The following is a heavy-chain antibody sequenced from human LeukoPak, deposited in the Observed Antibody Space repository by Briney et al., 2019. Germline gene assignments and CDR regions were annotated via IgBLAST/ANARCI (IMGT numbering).Heavy chain of an antibody. CDR1: GFTFSSYW. Sequence: GGSLRLSCAASGFTFSSYWMSWVRQAPGKGLEWVANIKQDGSEKYYVDSVKGRFTTSIDSSKTILYLQMNSLRAEDAAVYFCAKGSAAGRPYYFDYWGQGTLVTVSS. CDR3: AKGSAAGRPYYFDY. D-gene: IGHD6-25*01. CDR2: IKQDGSEK. J-gene: IGHJ4*02. V-gene: IGHV3-7*03.